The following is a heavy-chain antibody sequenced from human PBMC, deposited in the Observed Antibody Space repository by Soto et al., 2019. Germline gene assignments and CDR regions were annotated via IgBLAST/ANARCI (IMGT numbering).Heavy chain of an antibody. CDR1: GFTFSSYS. CDR3: AREGPYDSSGYYLFDY. J-gene: IGHJ4*02. Sequence: EVQLVESGGGLVQPGGSLRLSCAASGFTFSSYSMNWVRQAPGKGLEWVSYISSSSSTIYYADSVKGRFTISRDNAKNSLYLQMNSLRDEDTAVYYCAREGPYDSSGYYLFDYWGQGTLVTVCS. CDR2: ISSSSSTI. D-gene: IGHD3-22*01. V-gene: IGHV3-48*02.